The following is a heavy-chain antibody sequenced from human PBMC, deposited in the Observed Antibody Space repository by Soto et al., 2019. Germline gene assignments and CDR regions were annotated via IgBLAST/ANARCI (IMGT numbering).Heavy chain of an antibody. J-gene: IGHJ6*02. D-gene: IGHD2-2*01. CDR3: ARMYPDPYQLPAMHYYYYGMDV. Sequence: ASVKVSCKASGYTFTSYAMHWVRQAPGQRLEWMGWINAGNGNTKYSQKFQGRVAITRDTSASTAYMELSSLRSEDTAVYYCARMYPDPYQLPAMHYYYYGMDVWGQGTTVTVSS. CDR1: GYTFTSYA. V-gene: IGHV1-3*01. CDR2: INAGNGNT.